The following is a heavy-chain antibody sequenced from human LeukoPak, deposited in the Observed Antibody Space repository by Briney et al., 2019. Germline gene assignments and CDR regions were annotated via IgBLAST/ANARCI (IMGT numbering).Heavy chain of an antibody. Sequence: GESLKISCKGSGYNFTSYWIGWVRQMPGKGLEWMGIIYPGDSDTRYSPSFQGQVTISADKSISTAYLQWSSLKASDTAMYYCATPYPREYCSSTTCYFNYWGQGTLVTVSS. CDR3: ATPYPREYCSSTTCYFNY. D-gene: IGHD2-2*01. J-gene: IGHJ4*02. V-gene: IGHV5-51*01. CDR2: IYPGDSDT. CDR1: GYNFTSYW.